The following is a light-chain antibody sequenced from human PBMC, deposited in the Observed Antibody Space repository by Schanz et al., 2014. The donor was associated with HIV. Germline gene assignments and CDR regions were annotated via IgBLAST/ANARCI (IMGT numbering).Light chain of an antibody. J-gene: IGKJ3*01. Sequence: EIVLTQSPATLSLSPGERATLSCRASQSVSSYLAWYQQKPGQAPRLLIYDTSSRATGIPDRFSGSGSGTDFTLTIIRLEPEDFAVYYCQQYGSSPPRFTFGPGTKVDIK. CDR2: DTS. CDR3: QQYGSSPPRFT. V-gene: IGKV3-20*01. CDR1: QSVSSY.